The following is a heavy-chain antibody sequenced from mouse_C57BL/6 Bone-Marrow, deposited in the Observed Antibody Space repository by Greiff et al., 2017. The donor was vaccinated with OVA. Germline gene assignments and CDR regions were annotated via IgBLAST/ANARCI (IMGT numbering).Heavy chain of an antibody. D-gene: IGHD1-1*01. CDR1: GYTFTSYW. Sequence: VKLQQPGAELVKPGASVKMSCKASGYTFTSYWITWVKQRPGQGLEWIGDIYPGSGSTNYNEKFKRKATLTVDTSSSTAYMQLSSLTSEDSAVYYCARRDYGSSPWFAYWGQGTLVTVAA. CDR3: ARRDYGSSPWFAY. V-gene: IGHV1-55*01. CDR2: IYPGSGST. J-gene: IGHJ3*01.